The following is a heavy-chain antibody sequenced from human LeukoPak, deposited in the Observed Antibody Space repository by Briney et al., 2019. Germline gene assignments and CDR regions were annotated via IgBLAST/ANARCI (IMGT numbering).Heavy chain of an antibody. J-gene: IGHJ4*02. CDR1: VGSISSYY. V-gene: IGHV4-59*01. Sequence: SESLSLTCTVSVGSISSYYWSWIRQPPGKGLEWIGYIYYSGSTNYNPSLKSRGTISVDTSKNHFSLKLSSVIAADTAVYYCASLNWNDRDYWGQGTLVTVSS. CDR2: IYYSGST. D-gene: IGHD1-1*01. CDR3: ASLNWNDRDY.